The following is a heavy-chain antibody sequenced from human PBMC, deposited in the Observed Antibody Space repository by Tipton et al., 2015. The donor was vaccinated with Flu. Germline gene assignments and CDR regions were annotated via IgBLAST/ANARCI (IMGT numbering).Heavy chain of an antibody. CDR2: IYTSGST. V-gene: IGHV4-61*02. CDR3: ARVRSYYDSSGYYYAFDY. J-gene: IGHJ4*02. Sequence: TLSLTCTVSGGSISSGSYYWSWIRQPAGKGLEWIGRIYTSGSTNYNPSLKSRVTISVDTSKHQFSLKLSSVTAADTAVYYCARVRSYYDSSGYYYAFDYWGQGTLVTVSS. CDR1: GGSISSGSYY. D-gene: IGHD3-22*01.